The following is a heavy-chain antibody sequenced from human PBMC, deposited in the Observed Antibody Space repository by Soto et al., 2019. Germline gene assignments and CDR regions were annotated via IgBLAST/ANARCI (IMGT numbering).Heavy chain of an antibody. Sequence: SETLSLTCAVYGESFSGYYRSWIRQPPGKGLEWIGEINHSGDTNYNPSLKSRVTISVDTSKNHFSLKLTSVTAADTAVYYCARGRRVRRTIITAYYYYDLDVWGLGTTVTAP. CDR3: ARGRRVRRTIITAYYYYDLDV. CDR1: GESFSGYY. CDR2: INHSGDT. D-gene: IGHD3-10*01. J-gene: IGHJ6*02. V-gene: IGHV4-34*01.